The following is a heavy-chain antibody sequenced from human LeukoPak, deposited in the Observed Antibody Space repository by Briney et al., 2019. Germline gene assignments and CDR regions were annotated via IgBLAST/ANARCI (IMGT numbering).Heavy chain of an antibody. V-gene: IGHV3-21*01. D-gene: IGHD3-10*01. CDR1: GFTFSSYS. CDR3: AREGRSYYSDY. J-gene: IGHJ4*02. Sequence: PGGSLRLSCAASGFTFSSYSMNWVRQAPGKGLEWVSSISSSSSYIYYADSVKGRFTVSRDNAKNSLYLQMNSLRAEDTAVYYCAREGRSYYSDYWGQGTLVTVSS. CDR2: ISSSSSYI.